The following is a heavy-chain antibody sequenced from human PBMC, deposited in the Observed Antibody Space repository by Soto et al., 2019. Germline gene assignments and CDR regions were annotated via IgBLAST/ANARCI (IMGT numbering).Heavy chain of an antibody. V-gene: IGHV3-30*03. CDR1: GFTFSSYG. J-gene: IGHJ5*02. Sequence: GGSLRLSCAASGFTFSSYGMHWVRQAPGKGLEWVAVISYDGSNKYYADSVKGRFTISRDNSKNTLYLQMNSLRAEDTAVYYSCRHCGYSYGHVRFAPCGQGTLVPVSA. CDR2: ISYDGSNK. CDR3: CRHCGYSYGHVRFAP. D-gene: IGHD5-18*01.